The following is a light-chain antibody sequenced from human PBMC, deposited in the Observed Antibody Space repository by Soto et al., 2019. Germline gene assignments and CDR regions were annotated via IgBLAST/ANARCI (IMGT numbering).Light chain of an antibody. Sequence: VMTQSPATLSVSPGEIATLSCCASETVATNLAWYQQKPGQAPRLLISGASTRAAGISDRFRGSGSGTEFTLTISSLRSEDSAIYYCQQYFEWPPMKFGQGTKVDIK. CDR2: GAS. CDR3: QQYFEWPPMK. CDR1: ETVATN. V-gene: IGKV3-15*01. J-gene: IGKJ1*01.